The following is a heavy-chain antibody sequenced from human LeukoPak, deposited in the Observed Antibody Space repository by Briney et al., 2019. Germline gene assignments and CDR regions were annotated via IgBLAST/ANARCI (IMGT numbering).Heavy chain of an antibody. CDR3: GKELKRWQQIFEY. J-gene: IGHJ4*02. Sequence: GGSLRLSCAASGFTFNNYGMHWIRQAPGKGLEWVTFISFDGNNDYYAGSVKGRFTISRDNSKDTLYLQMNNLRAEDTAIYYCGKELKRWQQIFEYRGQGTLVTVSS. CDR1: GFTFNNYG. V-gene: IGHV3-30*18. D-gene: IGHD5-24*01. CDR2: ISFDGNND.